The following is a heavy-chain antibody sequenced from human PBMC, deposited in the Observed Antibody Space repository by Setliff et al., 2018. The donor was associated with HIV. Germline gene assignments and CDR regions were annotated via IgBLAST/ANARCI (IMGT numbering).Heavy chain of an antibody. Sequence: ASVKVSCKISGYTLTEVSMHWVKQAPGKGPEWMGRVDPEDGETIYAEKFQGRVTMTSDVTISTAYMELNTLTSDDTAVYFCARGGRVVWWYSDLWGRGTLVTVSS. CDR1: GYTLTEVS. V-gene: IGHV1-24*01. D-gene: IGHD3-16*01. CDR2: VDPEDGET. CDR3: ARGGRVVWWYSDL. J-gene: IGHJ2*01.